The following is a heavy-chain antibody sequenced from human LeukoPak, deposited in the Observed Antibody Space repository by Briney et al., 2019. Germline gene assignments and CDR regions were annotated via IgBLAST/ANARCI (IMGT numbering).Heavy chain of an antibody. D-gene: IGHD3-22*01. CDR3: ARGSMYYYDSSGYYPY. V-gene: IGHV3-33*01. CDR1: GFTFSSYG. CDR2: IWYDGSNK. Sequence: GRSLQLSCAASGFTFSSYGMHWVRQAPGKGLEWVAVIWYDGSNKYYADSVKGRFTISRDNSKNTLYLQMNSLRAEDTAVYYCARGSMYYYDSSGYYPYWGQGTLVTVSS. J-gene: IGHJ4*02.